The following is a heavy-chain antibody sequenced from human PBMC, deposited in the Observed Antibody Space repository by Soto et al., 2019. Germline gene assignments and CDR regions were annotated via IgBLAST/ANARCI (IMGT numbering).Heavy chain of an antibody. Sequence: SVKVSCKASGGMFYSSAINWVRQAPGQGLEWMGGIVPMNGSPKYAQEFLGRVTISADASATTAYMDLSGLKSEDTAVYYCSYDTFGDKDFWGQGTPVTVSS. CDR3: SYDTFGDKDF. CDR1: GGMFYSSA. J-gene: IGHJ4*02. D-gene: IGHD3-9*01. CDR2: IVPMNGSP. V-gene: IGHV1-69*13.